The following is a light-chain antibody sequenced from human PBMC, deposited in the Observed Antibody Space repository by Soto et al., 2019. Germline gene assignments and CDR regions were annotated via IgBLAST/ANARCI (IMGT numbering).Light chain of an antibody. CDR1: SSDVGRYNY. J-gene: IGLJ1*01. Sequence: QSALTQPRSVSGSPGQSVTISCTGTSSDVGRYNYVSWYQRHAGKCPKLIIYDVSARPSGVPDRFSASKSDNTASLTISGLQAEDEDDYYCSSSAGNYVYVFGSGTKRTVL. CDR3: SSSAGNYVYV. CDR2: DVS. V-gene: IGLV2-11*01.